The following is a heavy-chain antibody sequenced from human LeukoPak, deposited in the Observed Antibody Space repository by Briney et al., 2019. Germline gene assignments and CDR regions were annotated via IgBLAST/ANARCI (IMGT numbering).Heavy chain of an antibody. CDR2: ISGSGGST. J-gene: IGHJ3*02. Sequence: PGGSLRLSCAASGFTFSSYAMSWARQAPGKGLEWVSAISGSGGSTYYADSVRGRFTISRDNSKNTLYLQMNSLRAEDTAVYYCAKDIAAAVTHDAFDIWGQGTMVTVSS. V-gene: IGHV3-23*01. CDR3: AKDIAAAVTHDAFDI. D-gene: IGHD6-13*01. CDR1: GFTFSSYA.